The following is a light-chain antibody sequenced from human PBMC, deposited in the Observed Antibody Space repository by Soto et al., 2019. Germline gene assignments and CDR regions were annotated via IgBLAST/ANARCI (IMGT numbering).Light chain of an antibody. CDR3: QEYDNWPLWT. V-gene: IGKV3-15*01. CDR1: QSVRSN. Sequence: ETVMTQSPATLPVSPGERATLSCRASQSVRSNLAWYQQKPGQAPRLLIYGAPTRATGVPARFSGSGSGTEFTLTINSLQSEDLALYYCQEYDNWPLWTFGQGTKVDIK. J-gene: IGKJ1*01. CDR2: GAP.